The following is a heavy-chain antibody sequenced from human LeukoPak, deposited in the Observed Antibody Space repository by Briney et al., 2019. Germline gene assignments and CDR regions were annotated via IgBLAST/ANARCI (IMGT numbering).Heavy chain of an antibody. CDR1: GGPVNSGNFF. D-gene: IGHD1-20*01. CDR2: IYSRGTA. CDR3: ASSRVSTPPYNFGMDV. J-gene: IGHJ6*02. V-gene: IGHV4-61*02. Sequence: PSETLSLTCHVSGGPVNSGNFFWTWIRQPAGKGLEWIGRIYSRGTANYNRSLKGRVTISMDTSKNQVSLEVYSATAADTAVHLCASSRVSTPPYNFGMDVWGQGTTVIVSS.